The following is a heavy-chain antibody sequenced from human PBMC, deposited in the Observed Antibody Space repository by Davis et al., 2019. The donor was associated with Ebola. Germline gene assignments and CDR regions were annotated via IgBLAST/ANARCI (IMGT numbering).Heavy chain of an antibody. V-gene: IGHV1-69*06. CDR2: IIPIFGTA. CDR3: ARAAGGSYLGGFDY. J-gene: IGHJ4*02. Sequence: AASVKVSCKASGGTFSSYAISWVRQAPGQGLEWMGGIIPIFGTANYAQKFQGRVTITADKSTSTAYMELSSLRSEDTAVYYCARAAGGSYLGGFDYWGQGTLVTVSS. D-gene: IGHD1-26*01. CDR1: GGTFSSYA.